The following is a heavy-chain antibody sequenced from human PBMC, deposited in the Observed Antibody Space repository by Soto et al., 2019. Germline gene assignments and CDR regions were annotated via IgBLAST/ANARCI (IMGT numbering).Heavy chain of an antibody. CDR1: GGTLSSYA. Sequence: SVKVLCKASGGTLSSYAISWVRPAPGQGLEWMGGIIPIFGAANYAQKFQGRVTITAHESTSTAYMELSSLRSEDTAVYYCARDGRYSYGFYYYYYGMDVWGQGTTVTVSS. V-gene: IGHV1-69*13. J-gene: IGHJ6*02. CDR2: IIPIFGAA. D-gene: IGHD5-18*01. CDR3: ARDGRYSYGFYYYYYGMDV.